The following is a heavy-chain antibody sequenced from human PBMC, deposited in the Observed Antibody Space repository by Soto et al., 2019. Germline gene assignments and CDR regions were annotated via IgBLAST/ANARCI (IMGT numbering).Heavy chain of an antibody. CDR3: ARDVQGFGELSYYYYGMDV. CDR2: ISYDGSNK. CDR1: GFTFSSYA. Sequence: PVGSLRLSCAASGFTFSSYAMHWVRQAPGKGLEWVAVISYDGSNKYYADSVKGRFTISRDNSKNTLYLQMNSLRAEDTAVYYCARDVQGFGELSYYYYGMDVWGQGTTVTVSS. J-gene: IGHJ6*02. V-gene: IGHV3-30-3*01. D-gene: IGHD3-10*01.